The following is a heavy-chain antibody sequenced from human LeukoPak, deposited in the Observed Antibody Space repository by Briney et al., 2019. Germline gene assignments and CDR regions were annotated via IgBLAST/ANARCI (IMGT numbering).Heavy chain of an antibody. J-gene: IGHJ4*02. V-gene: IGHV3-23*01. CDR1: GFTFSSYA. CDR2: ISGSGGST. D-gene: IGHD2/OR15-2a*01. CDR3: VTFYETY. Sequence: GGSLRLSCAASGFTFSSYAMSWVRQAPGKGLEWVSAISGSGGSTYYADSVKGRFTISKDNAKNTVSLQMNNLRAEDTAVYYCVTFYETYWGRGTLVTVSS.